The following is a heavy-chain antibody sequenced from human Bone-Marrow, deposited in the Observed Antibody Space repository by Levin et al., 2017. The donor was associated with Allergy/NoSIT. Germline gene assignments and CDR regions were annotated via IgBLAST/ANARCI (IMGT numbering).Heavy chain of an antibody. CDR1: GFSFSDNW. CDR2: IDQDGYQT. J-gene: IGHJ4*02. D-gene: IGHD6-13*01. V-gene: IGHV3-7*01. Sequence: GGSLRLSCAASGFSFSDNWMSWVRQAPGKGLEWVANIDQDGYQTLYVDSVKGRFTVSRDNAKKSLYLQMNSLRVDDTAVYYCARGRTNSWPDWGQGTLVTVSS. CDR3: ARGRTNSWPD.